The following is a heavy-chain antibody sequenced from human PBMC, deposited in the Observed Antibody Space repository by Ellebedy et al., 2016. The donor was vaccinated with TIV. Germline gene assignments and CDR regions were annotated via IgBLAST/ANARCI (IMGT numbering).Heavy chain of an antibody. Sequence: SVKVSXKASRGTFSSYAISWVRQAPGQGLEWMGGIIPIFGTANYAQKFQGRVTITADESTSTAYMELSSLRSEDTAVYYCARGDYYDSSGLYYYYGMDVWGQGTTVTVSS. CDR3: ARGDYYDSSGLYYYYGMDV. CDR1: RGTFSSYA. CDR2: IIPIFGTA. D-gene: IGHD3-22*01. V-gene: IGHV1-69*13. J-gene: IGHJ6*02.